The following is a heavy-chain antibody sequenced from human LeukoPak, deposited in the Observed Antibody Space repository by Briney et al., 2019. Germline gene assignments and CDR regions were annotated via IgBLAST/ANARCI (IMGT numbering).Heavy chain of an antibody. J-gene: IGHJ3*02. D-gene: IGHD3-10*01. CDR3: ARGSGSYSSDAFDI. CDR1: GFTFRSFW. Sequence: TGGSLRLSCAASGFTFRSFWMHWVRETPGKGLVWVSRINGDGTNTTYADSVEGRFTTSRDTTKSTVYVQMNSLRAEDTAVYYCARGSGSYSSDAFDIWGQGTMVTVSS. CDR2: INGDGTNT. V-gene: IGHV3-74*01.